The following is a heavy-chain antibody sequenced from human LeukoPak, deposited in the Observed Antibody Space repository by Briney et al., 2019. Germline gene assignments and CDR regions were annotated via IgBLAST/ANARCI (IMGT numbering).Heavy chain of an antibody. CDR1: GGSIRNNTYY. CDR3: ARSRYLDY. D-gene: IGHD1-14*01. Sequence: SETLSLTCTVSGGSIRNNTYYWAWIRQPPGKGLEWIGSIYYSGNTYYNPSLKSRVTISVDTSKNQFSLKLSSVTAADTAVYYCARSRYLDYWGQGTLVTVSS. CDR2: IYYSGNT. J-gene: IGHJ4*02. V-gene: IGHV4-39*07.